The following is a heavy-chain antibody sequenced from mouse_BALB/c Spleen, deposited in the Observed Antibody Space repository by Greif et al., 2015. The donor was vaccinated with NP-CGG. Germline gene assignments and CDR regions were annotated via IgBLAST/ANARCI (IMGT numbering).Heavy chain of an antibody. J-gene: IGHJ1*01. CDR1: GYTFTSYW. D-gene: IGHD1-2*01. V-gene: IGHV1-7*01. Sequence: LVESGAELAKPGASVKMSCKACGYTFTSYWMHWVKQRPGQGLEWIGYINPSTGYTEYNQKFKDKATLTADKSSSTAYMQLSSLTSEDSAVYYCARLRLRYFDVWGAGTTVTVSS. CDR2: INPSTGYT. CDR3: ARLRLRYFDV.